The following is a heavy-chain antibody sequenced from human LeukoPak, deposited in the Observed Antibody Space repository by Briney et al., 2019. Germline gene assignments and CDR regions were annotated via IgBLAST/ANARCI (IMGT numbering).Heavy chain of an antibody. J-gene: IGHJ4*02. Sequence: GGSLRLSCAASGFTFSSFWMHWVRQAPGKGLVWVSRVYTDGSITSYADYVKGRFTISRDNAKNTLHLQMNSLRAEDTAVYYCAREVAGGLDYWGQGTLVAVSS. CDR3: AREVAGGLDY. CDR1: GFTFSSFW. V-gene: IGHV3-74*01. D-gene: IGHD2-15*01. CDR2: VYTDGSIT.